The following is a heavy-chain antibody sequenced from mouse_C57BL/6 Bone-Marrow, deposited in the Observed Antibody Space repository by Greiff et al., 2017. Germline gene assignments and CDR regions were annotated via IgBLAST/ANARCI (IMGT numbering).Heavy chain of an antibody. Sequence: QVQLQQPGAELVKPGASVKLSCKASGYTFTSYWMHWVKQRPGQGLEWIGMIHPKSGSTNYNEKFKSKATLTVDKSSSTAYMQLSSLTSEDSAVYYCARPAECSDKYGYEYYSSLDYWGKGTTVTGSS. D-gene: IGHD1-2*01. V-gene: IGHV1-64*01. CDR1: GYTFTSYW. CDR2: IHPKSGST. CDR3: ARPAECSDKYGYEYYSSLDY. J-gene: IGHJ4*01.